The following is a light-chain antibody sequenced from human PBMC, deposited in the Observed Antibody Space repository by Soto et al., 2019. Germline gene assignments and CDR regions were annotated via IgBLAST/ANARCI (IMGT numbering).Light chain of an antibody. CDR2: GAS. J-gene: IGKJ1*01. CDR3: QQYNNWPWT. Sequence: IVMTQSPATLSVSPGGRATLSCRARQSISDTLAWYQQKPGQAPRLLIHGASTRVTSFTARFSGSGSGTVFTLTISFLQSEDFAVYYCQQYNNWPWTFGQGTKVDIK. CDR1: QSISDT. V-gene: IGKV3-15*01.